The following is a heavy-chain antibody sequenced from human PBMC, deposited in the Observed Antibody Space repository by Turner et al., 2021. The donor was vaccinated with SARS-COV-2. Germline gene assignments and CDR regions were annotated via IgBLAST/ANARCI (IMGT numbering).Heavy chain of an antibody. D-gene: IGHD4-17*01. J-gene: IGHJ4*02. Sequence: VQLVESGGGLIQPGGSLRLSCAASGFTVSSNYMSWVRQAPGKGLEWGSVIYSGGSTYYTDSVKGRFTISRDNSKNTLYLQMNSLRAEDTAVYYCARDYGDYYFDYWGQGTLVTVSS. CDR2: IYSGGST. CDR1: GFTVSSNY. CDR3: ARDYGDYYFDY. V-gene: IGHV3-53*01.